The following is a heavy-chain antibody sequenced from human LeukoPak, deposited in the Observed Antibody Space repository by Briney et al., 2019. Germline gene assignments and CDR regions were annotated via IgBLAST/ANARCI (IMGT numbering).Heavy chain of an antibody. Sequence: PSETLSLTCTVSGGSISSSSYYWGWIRQPPGKGLEWIGSIYYSGSTYYNPSLKSRVTISVDTSKNQFPLQLNSVTAADTAVYFCASPAPYESSGYYKLWGQGTLVTVSS. CDR3: ASPAPYESSGYYKL. D-gene: IGHD3-22*01. V-gene: IGHV4-39*06. CDR2: IYYSGST. CDR1: GGSISSSSYY. J-gene: IGHJ4*02.